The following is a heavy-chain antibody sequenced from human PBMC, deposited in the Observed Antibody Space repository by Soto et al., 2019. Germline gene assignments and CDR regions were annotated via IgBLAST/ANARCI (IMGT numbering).Heavy chain of an antibody. CDR3: ARGGGFCGADCYKGGIDY. CDR1: GFTFSPYT. J-gene: IGHJ4*02. V-gene: IGHV3-30-3*01. Sequence: QVHLVESGGGVVQPGRSLRLSCAASGFTFSPYTMHWVRQTPGKGLEWVAVISYDGSDKYYADSVRGRFTISRDNSKNTLFLQMNSRRVEDTALYYCARGGGFCGADCYKGGIDYWGQGALVTVSS. D-gene: IGHD2-21*02. CDR2: ISYDGSDK.